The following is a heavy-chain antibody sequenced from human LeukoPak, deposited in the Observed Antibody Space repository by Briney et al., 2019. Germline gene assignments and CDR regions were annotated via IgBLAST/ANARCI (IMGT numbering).Heavy chain of an antibody. Sequence: GGSLRLSCAASGFTFSSYGMQWVRQAPGKGLEWVALIWYDGSNKYYADSVKGRFTISRDNSKNTLYLQMNSLRAEDTAVYYCAKDQYYDFWNAFDYWGQGTLVTVSS. CDR2: IWYDGSNK. J-gene: IGHJ4*02. CDR1: GFTFSSYG. D-gene: IGHD3-3*01. CDR3: AKDQYYDFWNAFDY. V-gene: IGHV3-30*02.